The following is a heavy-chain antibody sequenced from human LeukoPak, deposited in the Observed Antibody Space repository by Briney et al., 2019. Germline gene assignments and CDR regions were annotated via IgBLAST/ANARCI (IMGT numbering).Heavy chain of an antibody. D-gene: IGHD3-3*01. V-gene: IGHV4-34*01. CDR1: GGSFSVYY. J-gene: IGHJ4*02. Sequence: PSETLSLTCAVYGGSFSVYYWSWIREPPGKGLEWIGEINHRGSTNYNPSLKSRVTISVDTSKNQFSLKLSSVTAADTAVYYCAREKAYYDFWSGFEWGQGTLVTVAS. CDR3: AREKAYYDFWSGFE. CDR2: INHRGST.